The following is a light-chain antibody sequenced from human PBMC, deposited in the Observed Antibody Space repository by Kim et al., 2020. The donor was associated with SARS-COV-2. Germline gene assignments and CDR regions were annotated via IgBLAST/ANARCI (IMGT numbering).Light chain of an antibody. CDR2: DNN. CDR3: GTWDSSLSGGV. V-gene: IGLV1-51*01. Sequence: GQKVTVSCSGSSSNIGNNYVSWYQQLPGTAPKLLSYDNNKRPSGIPDRFSGSKSGTSATLGITGLQTGDEADYYCGTWDSSLSGGVFGGGTQLTVL. CDR1: SSNIGNNY. J-gene: IGLJ2*01.